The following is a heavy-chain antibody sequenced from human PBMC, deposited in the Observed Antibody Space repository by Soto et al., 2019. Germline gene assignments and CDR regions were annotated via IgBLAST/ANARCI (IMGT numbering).Heavy chain of an antibody. J-gene: IGHJ5*02. V-gene: IGHV3-7*01. CDR3: ARNLGPEPNWFDP. CDR2: IKQDGSEK. CDR1: GFSLSSYW. Sequence: PGGSLRLSCAASGFSLSSYWMSWVRQAPGKGLEWVAKIKQDGSEKFYVDSVNGRFTISRDNAKNSLYLQMNSLRAEDTAVYYCARNLGPEPNWFDPWGQGTLVTVSS.